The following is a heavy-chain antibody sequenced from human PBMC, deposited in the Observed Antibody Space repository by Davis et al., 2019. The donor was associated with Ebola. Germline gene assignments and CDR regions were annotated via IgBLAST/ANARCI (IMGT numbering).Heavy chain of an antibody. CDR1: GGSFSSGDYY. CDR2: IYYSGST. V-gene: IGHV4-30-4*01. J-gene: IGHJ5*02. CDR3: ARGLRCLEWLLGNWFDP. Sequence: SETLSLTCTVSGGSFSSGDYYWSWIRQPPGKGLEWIGYIYYSGSTYYNPSLKSRFTISVDTSTNQFSLKLSSVTAADTAVYYCARGLRCLEWLLGNWFDPWGQGTLVTVSS. D-gene: IGHD3-3*01.